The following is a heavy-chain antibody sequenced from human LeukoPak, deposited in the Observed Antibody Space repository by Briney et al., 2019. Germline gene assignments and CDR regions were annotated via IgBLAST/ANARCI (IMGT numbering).Heavy chain of an antibody. D-gene: IGHD2-2*01. CDR2: INPSGGST. V-gene: IGHV1-46*01. Sequence: GASVKVSCKASGYTFTSYYMHWVRQAPGQGLEWMGIINPSGGSTSYAQKFQGRVTMTTDTSTSTAYMELRSLRSDDTAVYYCARVGGYLVVPAWGQGTLVTVSS. J-gene: IGHJ4*02. CDR1: GYTFTSYY. CDR3: ARVGGYLVVPA.